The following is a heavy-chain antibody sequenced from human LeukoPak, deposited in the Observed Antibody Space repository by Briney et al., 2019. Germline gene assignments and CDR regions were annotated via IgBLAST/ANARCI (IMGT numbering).Heavy chain of an antibody. Sequence: PSETLSLTCTDPGGSIITSFWSRVAQPPGKGLEWIGYTYYSGSTDYNPSLKSRVTISVDTSKNQFSLKLSSVTAADTAVYYCAREWVTNYYFHYWGRGTLVTVSS. CDR2: TYYSGST. CDR1: GGSIITSF. D-gene: IGHD4-11*01. CDR3: AREWVTNYYFHY. V-gene: IGHV4-59*01. J-gene: IGHJ4*02.